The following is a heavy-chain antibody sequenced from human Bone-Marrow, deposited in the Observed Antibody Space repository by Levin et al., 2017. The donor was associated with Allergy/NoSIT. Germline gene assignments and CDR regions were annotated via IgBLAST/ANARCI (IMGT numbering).Heavy chain of an antibody. Sequence: KVSCKGSGYSFTSYWIGWVRQMPGKGLEWMGIIYPGDSDTRYSPSFQGQFTFSADKSINTAYLQWSSLKASDTAMYYCARHVESGGWKAYDYWGQGTLVTVSS. CDR2: IYPGDSDT. CDR3: ARHVESGGWKAYDY. V-gene: IGHV5-51*01. CDR1: GYSFTSYW. D-gene: IGHD1-26*01. J-gene: IGHJ4*02.